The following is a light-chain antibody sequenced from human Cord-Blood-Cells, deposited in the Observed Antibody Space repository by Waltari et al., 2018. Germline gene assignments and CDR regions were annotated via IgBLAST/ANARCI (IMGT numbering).Light chain of an antibody. Sequence: EIVMTQSPATLSLSPGERATLSCRASQSDSSSYLSWYQQKPGQAPRLLIYGASTRATGIPARFSGSGSGTDFTLTISSLQPEDFAVYYCQQDYNLPYTFGQGTKLEIK. J-gene: IGKJ2*01. CDR2: GAS. V-gene: IGKV3D-7*01. CDR1: QSDSSSY. CDR3: QQDYNLPYT.